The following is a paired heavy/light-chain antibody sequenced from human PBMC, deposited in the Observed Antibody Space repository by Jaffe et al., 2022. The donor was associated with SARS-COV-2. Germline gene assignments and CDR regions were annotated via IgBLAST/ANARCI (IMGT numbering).Light chain of an antibody. CDR2: GAS. V-gene: IGKV3-15*01. Sequence: EIVMTQSPVTLSVSPGERATLSCRASQSVSNNLGWYQQKPGQAPRLLIYGASTRATGIPARFSGSGSGTVFTLTISSLQSEDFAVYYCQQYNIWPITFGQGTRLEIK. J-gene: IGKJ5*01. CDR3: QQYNIWPIT. CDR1: QSVSNN.
Heavy chain of an antibody. CDR2: ISGSGGGT. Sequence: EVQLVESGGGLVQPGGSLRLSCTATGFTFARYAMSWVRQAPGKGLEWVSAISGSGGGTHYADSVKGRFTISRDNSMNTLYLQLNSLRAEDTAVYYCAKDYLDGGSTYYYPFDYWGQGTLVTISS. D-gene: IGHD3-10*01. CDR1: GFTFARYA. V-gene: IGHV3-23*04. CDR3: AKDYLDGGSTYYYPFDY. J-gene: IGHJ4*02.